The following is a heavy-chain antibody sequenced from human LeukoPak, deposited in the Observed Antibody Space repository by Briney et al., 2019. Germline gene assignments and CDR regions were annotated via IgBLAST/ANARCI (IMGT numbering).Heavy chain of an antibody. D-gene: IGHD3-22*01. J-gene: IGHJ6*03. Sequence: ASVKVSCKASGYTFTGYYMHWVRQAPGQGLEWMGIINPSGGSTSYAQKFQGRVTMTRDMSTSTVYMELSSLRSEDTAVYYCARDSESDSSGYTPTYYMDVWGKGTTVTVSS. CDR2: INPSGGST. CDR1: GYTFTGYY. CDR3: ARDSESDSSGYTPTYYMDV. V-gene: IGHV1-46*01.